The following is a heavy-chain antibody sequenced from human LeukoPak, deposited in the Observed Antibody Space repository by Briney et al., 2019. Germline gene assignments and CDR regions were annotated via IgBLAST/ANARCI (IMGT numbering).Heavy chain of an antibody. CDR3: ARDSSNYYGSGSPIDY. J-gene: IGHJ4*02. V-gene: IGHV3-74*01. Sequence: GGSLRLSCAASGFTLSSYWMHWVRHAPGKGLVWVSRINSDGSSTSYADSVKGRFTISRDNAKNTLYLQMNSLRAEDTAVYYCARDSSNYYGSGSPIDYWGQGTLVTVSS. D-gene: IGHD3-10*01. CDR2: INSDGSST. CDR1: GFTLSSYW.